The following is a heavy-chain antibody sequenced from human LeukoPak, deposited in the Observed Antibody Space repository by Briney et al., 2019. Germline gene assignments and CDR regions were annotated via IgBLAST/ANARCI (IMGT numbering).Heavy chain of an antibody. V-gene: IGHV4-39*01. CDR1: GGSISGSSYY. CDR2: IYYSASS. J-gene: IGHJ3*02. CDR3: ASRSRVGAPFDI. D-gene: IGHD1-26*01. Sequence: PSETLSLTCTVSGGSISGSSYYWIWIPQPPGQGLVWIVSIYYSASSYYNPSLRSRVTISVDTSKNQFSLTPSAVTAADTAVYFCASRSRVGAPFDIWGQGTMATVSS.